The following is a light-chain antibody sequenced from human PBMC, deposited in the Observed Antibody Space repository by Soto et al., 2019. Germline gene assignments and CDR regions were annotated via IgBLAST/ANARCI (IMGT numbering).Light chain of an antibody. CDR3: NSYTSSSTYV. Sequence: ALAQPASGSGSPGQSITISFTGTSSDVGAYNFVSWYQQHPGKAPKLMIYDVTNRPSGVSDRFSGSKSGNMASLSISGLQAEDEADYYCNSYTSSSTYVFGTGTRSPS. J-gene: IGLJ1*01. V-gene: IGLV2-14*01. CDR1: SSDVGAYNF. CDR2: DVT.